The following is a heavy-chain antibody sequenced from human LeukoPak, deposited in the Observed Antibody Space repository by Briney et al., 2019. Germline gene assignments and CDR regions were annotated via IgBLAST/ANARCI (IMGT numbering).Heavy chain of an antibody. D-gene: IGHD3-16*02. Sequence: PSETLSLTCTVSGGSISSYYWSWIRQPPGKGLEWIAYIYYSGSTNYNPSLKSRVTISVDTSKNQFSLKLSSVTAADTAVYYCARRGLRLGELSGFDYWGQGTLVTVSS. V-gene: IGHV4-59*01. CDR2: IYYSGST. J-gene: IGHJ4*02. CDR3: ARRGLRLGELSGFDY. CDR1: GGSISSYY.